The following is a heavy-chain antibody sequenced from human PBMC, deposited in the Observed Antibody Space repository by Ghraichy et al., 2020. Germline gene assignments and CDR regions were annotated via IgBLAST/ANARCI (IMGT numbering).Heavy chain of an antibody. CDR3: ARGGRRGCSSTSCYAFDY. V-gene: IGHV4-4*02. CDR1: GGSISSSNW. CDR2: IYHSGST. D-gene: IGHD2-2*01. J-gene: IGHJ4*02. Sequence: SETPLTCAVSGGSISSSNWWSWVRQPPGKGLEWIGEIYHSGSTNYNPSLKSRVTISVDKSKNQFSLKLSSVTAADTAVYYCARGGRRGCSSTSCYAFDYWGQGTLVTVSS.